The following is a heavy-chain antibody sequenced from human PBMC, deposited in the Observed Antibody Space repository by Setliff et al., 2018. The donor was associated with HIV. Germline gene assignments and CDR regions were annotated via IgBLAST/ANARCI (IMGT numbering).Heavy chain of an antibody. CDR1: GFTFTTYG. V-gene: IGHV1-18*01. CDR3: ARLGSGWSDSYYYAMDV. CDR2: ISTYNGHT. D-gene: IGHD6-19*01. Sequence: GASVKVSCKASGFTFTTYGISWVRQAPGQGLEWMGWISTYNGHTNYPQKLQGRVTMTTDTSTSTVYMELRSLRSDDTAVYYCARLGSGWSDSYYYAMDVWGQGTTVTVSS. J-gene: IGHJ6*02.